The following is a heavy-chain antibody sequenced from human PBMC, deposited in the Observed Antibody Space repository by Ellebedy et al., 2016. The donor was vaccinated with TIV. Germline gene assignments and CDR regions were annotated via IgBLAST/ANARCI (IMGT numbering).Heavy chain of an antibody. V-gene: IGHV4-34*01. CDR3: ARHPLGAPFDY. CDR2: INHSGST. D-gene: IGHD1-26*01. J-gene: IGHJ4*02. Sequence: SETLSLXXAVYGGSFSGYYWSWIRQPPGKGLEWIGEINHSGSTNYNPSLKSRVTISVDTSKNQFSLKLSSVTAADTAVYYCARHPLGAPFDYWGQGTLVTVSS. CDR1: GGSFSGYY.